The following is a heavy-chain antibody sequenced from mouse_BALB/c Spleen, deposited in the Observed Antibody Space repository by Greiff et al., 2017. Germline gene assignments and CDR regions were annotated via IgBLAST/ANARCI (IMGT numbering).Heavy chain of an antibody. CDR3: ARASFYYGNYGWYFDV. J-gene: IGHJ1*01. CDR1: GFSLTGYG. D-gene: IGHD2-1*01. CDR2: IWGDGST. Sequence: VHLVESGPGLVAPSQSLSITCTVSGFSLTGYGVNWVRQPPGKGLEWLGMIWGDGSTDYNSALKSRLSISKDNSKSQVFLKMNSLQTDDTARYYCARASFYYGNYGWYFDVWGAGTTVTVSS. V-gene: IGHV2-6-7*01.